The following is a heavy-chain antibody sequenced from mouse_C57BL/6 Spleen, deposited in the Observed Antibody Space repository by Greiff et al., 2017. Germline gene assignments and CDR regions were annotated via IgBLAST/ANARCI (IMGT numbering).Heavy chain of an antibody. CDR1: GYSFTGYY. CDR2: INPSTGGT. CDR3: ARLLPRDY. D-gene: IGHD2-12*01. Sequence: EVQLQQSGPELVKPGASVKISCKASGYSFTGYYMNWVKQSPEKSLEWIGEINPSTGGTTYNQKFKAKATLTVDKSSSTAYMQLKSLTSEDSAVYYCARLLPRDYWGQGTTLTVSS. V-gene: IGHV1-42*01. J-gene: IGHJ2*01.